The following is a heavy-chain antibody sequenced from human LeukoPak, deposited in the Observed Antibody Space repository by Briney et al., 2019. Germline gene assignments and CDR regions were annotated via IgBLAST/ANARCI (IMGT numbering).Heavy chain of an antibody. CDR1: GFSFISYR. V-gene: IGHV3-7*01. CDR2: IKQDGSEK. CDR3: AREGGEWELLRTFDY. D-gene: IGHD1-26*01. J-gene: IGHJ4*02. Sequence: GGSLRLSCAASGFSFISYRMSWVRQAAGKGLEWVANIKQDGSEKYYVDSVKGRFTISRDNAKNSLYLQMNSLRAEDTAVYYCAREGGEWELLRTFDYWGQGTLVTVSS.